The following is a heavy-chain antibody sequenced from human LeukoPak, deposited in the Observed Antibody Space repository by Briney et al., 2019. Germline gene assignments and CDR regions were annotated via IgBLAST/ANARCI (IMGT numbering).Heavy chain of an antibody. CDR3: ARERLYSGYDY. CDR2: INSDGSST. D-gene: IGHD5-12*01. V-gene: IGHV3-74*01. Sequence: GGSLRLSCAASGFTFSSYWMHWVRQAPGKGLVWVSRINSDGSSTSYADSVKGRFTISRDNSKNTLYLQMNSLRAEDTAVYYCARERLYSGYDYWGQGTLVTVSS. J-gene: IGHJ4*02. CDR1: GFTFSSYW.